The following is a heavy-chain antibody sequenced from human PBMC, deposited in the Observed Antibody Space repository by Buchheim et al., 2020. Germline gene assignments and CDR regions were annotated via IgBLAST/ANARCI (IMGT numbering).Heavy chain of an antibody. J-gene: IGHJ4*02. CDR2: ISDSGRTI. CDR3: AKVLSWTHFDY. CDR1: GFTFSSYA. D-gene: IGHD3/OR15-3a*01. Sequence: EVQLVESGGGLVQPGGSLRLSCAASGFTFSSYAMSWVRQAPGKGLEWVSGISDSGRTIYYADSVKGRFTISRDNSKNTLDLQMSSLRAEDTAIYYCAKVLSWTHFDYWGLGTL. V-gene: IGHV3-23*04.